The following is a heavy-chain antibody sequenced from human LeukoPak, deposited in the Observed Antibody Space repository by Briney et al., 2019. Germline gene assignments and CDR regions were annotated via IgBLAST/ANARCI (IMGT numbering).Heavy chain of an antibody. CDR1: GFTFSSYA. D-gene: IGHD2-15*01. CDR2: ITGTGGK. Sequence: GGSLRLSCAASGFTFSSYAMSWVRQASGKGLEWVSIITGTGGKYYGDSVKGRFVLSRDNFKNTVYMQMSSLRAEDTATYYCAKDYCRDGNCPFPFLDSWGQGTLVTVSS. V-gene: IGHV3-23*01. CDR3: AKDYCRDGNCPFPFLDS. J-gene: IGHJ4*02.